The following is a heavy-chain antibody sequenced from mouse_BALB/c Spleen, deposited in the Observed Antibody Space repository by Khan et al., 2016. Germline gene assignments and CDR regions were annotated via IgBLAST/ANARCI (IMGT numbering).Heavy chain of an antibody. Sequence: EVQLQESGPGLVKPSQSLSLTCTVTGYSITSDYAWNWIRQFPGNKLEWMGYISYSGSTTYNPYLKSRISITRDTSTNQFFLQLNSVTTEDTATYYCARWLLEFPYYFDYWGQRTTLTVSS. CDR2: ISYSGST. D-gene: IGHD2-12*01. CDR1: GYSITSDYA. J-gene: IGHJ2*01. CDR3: ARWLLEFPYYFDY. V-gene: IGHV3-2*02.